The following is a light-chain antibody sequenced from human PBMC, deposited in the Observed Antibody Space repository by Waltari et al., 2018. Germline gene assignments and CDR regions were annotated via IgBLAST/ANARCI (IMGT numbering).Light chain of an antibody. CDR3: SSFTGSSTPYV. CDR1: SSDIGAYNY. CDR2: EVS. Sequence: QSALTQPASVSGSPGQSITISCTGASSDIGAYNYVSWFQQHPAKAPKLLISEVSIRPSGVSNRFSGSKSGNTASLTISGLQAEDEADYYCSSFTGSSTPYVFGSGTRVAV. V-gene: IGLV2-14*01. J-gene: IGLJ1*01.